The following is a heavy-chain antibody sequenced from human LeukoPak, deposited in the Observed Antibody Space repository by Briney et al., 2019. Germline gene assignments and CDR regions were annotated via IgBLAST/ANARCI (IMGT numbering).Heavy chain of an antibody. Sequence: ASVNVSCKASGYTFTSYGISWVRQAPGQGLEWMGWISAYNGNTNYAQKLQGRVTMTTDTSTSTAYMELRSLRSDDTAVYYCARAPYCNGGSCYPDYWGQGTLVTVSS. V-gene: IGHV1-18*04. CDR1: GYTFTSYG. CDR3: ARAPYCNGGSCYPDY. J-gene: IGHJ4*02. CDR2: ISAYNGNT. D-gene: IGHD2-15*01.